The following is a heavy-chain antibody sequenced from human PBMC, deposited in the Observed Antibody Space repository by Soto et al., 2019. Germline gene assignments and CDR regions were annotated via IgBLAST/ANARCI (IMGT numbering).Heavy chain of an antibody. J-gene: IGHJ6*02. CDR2: INSDGSST. D-gene: IGHD3-16*01. CDR1: GFTFSSYW. Sequence: GGSLRLSCAASGFTFSSYWMHWVRQAPGKGLVWVSRINSDGSSTSYADSVKGRFTISRDNAKNTLYLQMNSLRAEDTAVYYCAREDYGGNLYYYYYGMDVWGQGTTVTVSS. V-gene: IGHV3-74*01. CDR3: AREDYGGNLYYYYYGMDV.